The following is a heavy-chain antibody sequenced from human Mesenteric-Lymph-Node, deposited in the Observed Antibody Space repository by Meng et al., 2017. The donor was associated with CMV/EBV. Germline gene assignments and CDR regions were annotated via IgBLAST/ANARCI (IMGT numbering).Heavy chain of an antibody. Sequence: SGGSISSGGYCWSWIRQHPGQDLEWIGYIYYSGITNYDPSLKSRITISGDTSKNQFSLKLSSVTAADTAVYYCARSLYYDSSGYLAWGQGTLVTVSS. D-gene: IGHD3-22*01. CDR1: GGSISSGGYC. CDR2: IYYSGIT. J-gene: IGHJ5*02. CDR3: ARSLYYDSSGYLA. V-gene: IGHV4-31*02.